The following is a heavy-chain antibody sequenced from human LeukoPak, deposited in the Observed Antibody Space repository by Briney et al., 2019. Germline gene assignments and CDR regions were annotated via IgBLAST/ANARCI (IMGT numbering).Heavy chain of an antibody. Sequence: PGGSLRLSCAASGFTFSNYWMQWVRQAPGKGLEWVSRINREGTDTTYAGSVKGRFTISGDNAKDTLFLQVNSLRAEDTAIYYCARGFYPYHYYMDVWGKGTTVTVSS. V-gene: IGHV3-74*01. CDR3: ARGFYPYHYYMDV. CDR2: INREGTDT. J-gene: IGHJ6*03. CDR1: GFTFSNYW.